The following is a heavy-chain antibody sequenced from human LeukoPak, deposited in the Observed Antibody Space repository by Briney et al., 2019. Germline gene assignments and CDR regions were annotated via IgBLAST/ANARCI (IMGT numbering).Heavy chain of an antibody. J-gene: IGHJ4*02. Sequence: GGSLRLSCAASGFTFSSYSLNWVRQAPGKGLEWVSSISSSSSYIYYAGSVKGRFTISRDNAKNSLYLQMNSLRAEDTAVYYCARDLSVAGTSIDYWGQGTLVTVSS. V-gene: IGHV3-21*01. CDR3: ARDLSVAGTSIDY. D-gene: IGHD6-19*01. CDR2: ISSSSSYI. CDR1: GFTFSSYS.